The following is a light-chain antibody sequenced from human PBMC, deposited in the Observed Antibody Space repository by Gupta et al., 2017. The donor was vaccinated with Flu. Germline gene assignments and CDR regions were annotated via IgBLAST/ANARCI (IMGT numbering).Light chain of an antibody. CDR3: SSYAGNDNCV. CDR1: SSDVGGYQL. V-gene: IGLV2-8*01. Sequence: QSALTQPPSASGSPGQSVTIPCTGTSSDVGGYQLVSWYQHHPGKAPKLIIYEVTKRPSGVPDRFSGSKSVSTASLTVSGLQAEDEADYYCSSYAGNDNCVFGTGTKVTVL. J-gene: IGLJ1*01. CDR2: EVT.